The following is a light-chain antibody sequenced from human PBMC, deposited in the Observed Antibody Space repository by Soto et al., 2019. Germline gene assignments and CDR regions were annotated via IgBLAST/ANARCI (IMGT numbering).Light chain of an antibody. Sequence: DIQMTQSPSSPSASVGDRVTITCRASQGIRHDLGWYQQKPGKAPKSPIYAASSLQSGVQSRGSGSGSGIEVTLTISSLQPEDFATYVCVQHNSYPRTFGQGTKV. V-gene: IGKV1-17*01. CDR1: QGIRHD. CDR2: AAS. CDR3: VQHNSYPRT. J-gene: IGKJ1*01.